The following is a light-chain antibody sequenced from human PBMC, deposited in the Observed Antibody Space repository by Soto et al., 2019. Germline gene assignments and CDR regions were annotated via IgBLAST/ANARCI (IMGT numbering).Light chain of an antibody. Sequence: QLVLTQPPSASGTPGQRVTISCSGGSSNIGNNYVHWYQQLPGTAPKLLIYSNNQRSSGVPDRFSGSKSGTSASLAISGLRSEDEADYYCATWDDRLSARVFGGGTKLTVL. CDR2: SNN. CDR3: ATWDDRLSARV. CDR1: SSNIGNNY. V-gene: IGLV1-47*02. J-gene: IGLJ3*02.